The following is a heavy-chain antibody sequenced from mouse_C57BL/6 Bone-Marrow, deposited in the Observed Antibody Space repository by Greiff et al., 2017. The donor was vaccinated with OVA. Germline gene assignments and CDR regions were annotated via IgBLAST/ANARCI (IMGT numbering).Heavy chain of an antibody. Sequence: EVQRVESGGGLVKPGGSLKLSCAASGFTFSSYAMSWVRQTPEKRLEWVATISDGGSYTYYPDNVKGRFTISRDNAKNNLYLQMSHLKSEDTAMYYCARELIAYYSNFWFAYWGQGTLVTVSA. CDR1: GFTFSSYA. V-gene: IGHV5-4*01. D-gene: IGHD2-5*01. J-gene: IGHJ3*01. CDR2: ISDGGSYT. CDR3: ARELIAYYSNFWFAY.